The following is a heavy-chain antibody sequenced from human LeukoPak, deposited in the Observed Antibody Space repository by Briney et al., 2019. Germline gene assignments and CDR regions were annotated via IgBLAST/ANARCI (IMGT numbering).Heavy chain of an antibody. D-gene: IGHD2-2*01. V-gene: IGHV3-49*04. CDR1: GLTFGDYG. CDR2: IRSKAYSRTT. CDR3: SSGSSTSWYFDY. J-gene: IGHJ4*02. Sequence: QPGRSLRLSCTASGLTFGDYGMSWVRQAPGEGLEWVGFIRSKAYSRTTEYAASVKGRFSISRDDSKNIAFLQMNSLKTEDTAVYYCSSGSSTSWYFDYWGQGTLVTVSS.